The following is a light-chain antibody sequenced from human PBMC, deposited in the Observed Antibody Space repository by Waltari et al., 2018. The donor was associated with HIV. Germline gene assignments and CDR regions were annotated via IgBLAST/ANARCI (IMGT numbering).Light chain of an antibody. Sequence: EVVMTQSPATLSVSPGEMATLSCRASQSIRYNLAWYQQKPGQAPRLLIYGASTRLTDIPARFSGSGSGTEFTLTISSLQSEDFAVYYCQQYDDWPRTFGQGTQVDIK. CDR2: GAS. J-gene: IGKJ1*01. V-gene: IGKV3-15*01. CDR1: QSIRYN. CDR3: QQYDDWPRT.